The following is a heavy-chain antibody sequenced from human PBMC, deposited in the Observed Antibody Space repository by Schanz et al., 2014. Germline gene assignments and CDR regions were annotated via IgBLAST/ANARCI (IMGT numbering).Heavy chain of an antibody. CDR1: GFIFRSFG. J-gene: IGHJ4*02. CDR3: AKDAENTAMITDYFDY. CDR2: ISGSGGNT. V-gene: IGHV3-23*04. D-gene: IGHD5-18*01. Sequence: GQLVESGGGVVQPGKSLRLSCATSGFIFRSFGIHWVRQAPGRGLEWVSIISGSGGNTYYADAVRGRFTISRDNSKTTVYLQRNSLRAEDTAVYYCAKDAENTAMITDYFDYWGQGTLVTVSS.